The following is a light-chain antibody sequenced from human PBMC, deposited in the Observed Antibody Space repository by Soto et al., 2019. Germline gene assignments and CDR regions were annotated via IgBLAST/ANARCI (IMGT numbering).Light chain of an antibody. V-gene: IGKV3-15*01. CDR3: QQYNNWPIT. CDR2: GAS. Sequence: EVVMTQSPATLSVSPGESATLSCRASQSVTSDLAWYHQKPGQAPRLLIYGASTRATGIPGRFSGSGSGAEFTLTISSLQSEDFAVYYCQQYNNWPITFGQGTRLRL. J-gene: IGKJ5*01. CDR1: QSVTSD.